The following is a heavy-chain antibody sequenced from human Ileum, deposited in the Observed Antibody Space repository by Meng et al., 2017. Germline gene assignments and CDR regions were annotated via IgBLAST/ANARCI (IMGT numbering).Heavy chain of an antibody. V-gene: IGHV1-18*01. J-gene: IGHJ4*02. D-gene: IGHD5-12*01. CDR1: GYTFTSYG. Sequence: ASVKVSCKASGYTFTSYGISWVRQAPGQGLEWMGWISAYNGNTNYAQKLQGRVTMTTDTSTSTAYMELRSLRSDDTAVYYCARAGDIVATILFSGPHDYWGQGTLVTVS. CDR3: ARAGDIVATILFSGPHDY. CDR2: ISAYNGNT.